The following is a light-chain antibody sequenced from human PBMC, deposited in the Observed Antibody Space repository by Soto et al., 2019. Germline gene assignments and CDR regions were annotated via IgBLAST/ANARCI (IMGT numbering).Light chain of an antibody. CDR3: SSYTSSSLHV. J-gene: IGLJ1*01. CDR1: SSDVGGYNY. CDR2: DVS. Sequence: QSVLTQPASVSGSPGQSITISCTGTSSDVGGYNYVSWYQQHPSKAPKLMIYDVSNRPSGVSNRFSGSKSGNTASLTFSGLQAEDEADYYCSSYTSSSLHVFGTGNKVTVL. V-gene: IGLV2-14*03.